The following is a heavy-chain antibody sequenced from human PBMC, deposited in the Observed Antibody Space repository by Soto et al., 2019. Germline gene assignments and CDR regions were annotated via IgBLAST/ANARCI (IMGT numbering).Heavy chain of an antibody. D-gene: IGHD1-26*01. CDR1: GYTFTSYA. CDR3: ARRVVGATWRYFDY. V-gene: IGHV1-3*01. CDR2: INAGNGNT. Sequence: QVQLVQSGAEVKKPGASVKVSCKASGYTFTSYAMHWVRQAPGQRLEWMGWINAGNGNTKYSQKFQGRVTITRDTXXSTAYMELSSLRSEDTAVYYCARRVVGATWRYFDYWGQGTLVTVSS. J-gene: IGHJ4*02.